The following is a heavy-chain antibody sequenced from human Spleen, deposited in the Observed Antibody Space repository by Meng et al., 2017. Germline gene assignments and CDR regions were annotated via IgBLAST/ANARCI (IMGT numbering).Heavy chain of an antibody. Sequence: SETLSLTCTVSGGSLSSGSYYWSWIRQPAGKGLEWIGHIYTSWSTNYNPPLKSRVTMSVDTSKNQFSLKLSYVTAADTAVYYWARVRRYCSSTSCPYYDYGMDVWGQGTTVTVSS. CDR1: GGSLSSGSYY. CDR3: ARVRRYCSSTSCPYYDYGMDV. V-gene: IGHV4-61*09. D-gene: IGHD2-2*01. J-gene: IGHJ6*02. CDR2: IYTSWST.